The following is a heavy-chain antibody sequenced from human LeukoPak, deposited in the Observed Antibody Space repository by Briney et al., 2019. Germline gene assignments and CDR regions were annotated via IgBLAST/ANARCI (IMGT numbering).Heavy chain of an antibody. Sequence: GGSLRLSCAASGFTFSSYSMNWVRQAPGKGLDWFSSISSSSSYIYYADSVKGRFTISRDNAKNSLYLQMNSLRAEDTAVYYCARVAKIHYFDYWGQGTLVTVSS. CDR1: GFTFSSYS. V-gene: IGHV3-21*01. J-gene: IGHJ4*02. CDR3: ARVAKIHYFDY. CDR2: ISSSSSYI.